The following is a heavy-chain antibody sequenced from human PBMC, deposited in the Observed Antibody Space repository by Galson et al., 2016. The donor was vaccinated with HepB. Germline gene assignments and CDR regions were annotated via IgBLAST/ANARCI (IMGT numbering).Heavy chain of an antibody. CDR3: GKHGGFDY. Sequence: SLRLSCAASGFSFSNSGMRWVRQAPGRGLEWVSGMTRSGDATHYADFVKGRFTISRDNSKNTLYLYMNNLTAGDTAIYYCGKHGGFDYWGQGALVTVSS. CDR2: MTRSGDAT. CDR1: GFSFSNSG. J-gene: IGHJ4*02. D-gene: IGHD3-16*01. V-gene: IGHV3-23*01.